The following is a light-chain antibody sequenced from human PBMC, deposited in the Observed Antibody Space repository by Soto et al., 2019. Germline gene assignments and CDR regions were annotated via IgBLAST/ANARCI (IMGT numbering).Light chain of an antibody. CDR3: HHYDSSPPYT. Sequence: EIVLTQSPATLSLSPGERATLSCRASRSFASSYLAWYQHKPGQAPRLLIYAASSRATGIPDRFIGSGSGTDFTLTISRLDPDDSAVYYCHHYDSSPPYTFGQGTKLEIK. CDR1: RSFASSY. J-gene: IGKJ2*01. CDR2: AAS. V-gene: IGKV3-20*01.